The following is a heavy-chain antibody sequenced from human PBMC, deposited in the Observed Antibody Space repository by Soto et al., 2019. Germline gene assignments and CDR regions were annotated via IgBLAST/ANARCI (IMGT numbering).Heavy chain of an antibody. CDR2: VSFDGSHK. V-gene: IGHV3-30*18. D-gene: IGHD3-3*01. CDR1: GFTFSSYA. Sequence: GGSLRLSCAASGFTFSSYAIHWFRQAPGKGLEWVADVSFDGSHKTYAVPVRGRFTISRDNSKKTVYLQMNSLRAEDTALYYCAKLGDAVSGYFDFWGQGTQVTVSS. CDR3: AKLGDAVSGYFDF. J-gene: IGHJ5*01.